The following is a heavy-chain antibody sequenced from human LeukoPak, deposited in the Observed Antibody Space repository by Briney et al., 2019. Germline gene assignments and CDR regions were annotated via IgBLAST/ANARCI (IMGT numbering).Heavy chain of an antibody. CDR2: ISSSSSYI. CDR3: ARRVAAAGSTGLRYIDV. J-gene: IGHJ6*03. V-gene: IGHV3-21*01. D-gene: IGHD6-13*01. CDR1: GFTFSSYS. Sequence: GGSLRLSCAASGFTFSSYSMNWVRQAPGKGLEWVSSISSSSSYIYYADSVKGRFTISRDNAKNSLYLQMNGLRAEDTAVYYCARRVAAAGSTGLRYIDVWGKGTTVTVSS.